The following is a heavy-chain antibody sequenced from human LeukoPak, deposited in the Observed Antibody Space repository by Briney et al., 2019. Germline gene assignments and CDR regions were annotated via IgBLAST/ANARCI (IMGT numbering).Heavy chain of an antibody. CDR1: GFTVSRSS. V-gene: IGHV3-48*01. D-gene: IGHD6-19*01. J-gene: IGHJ4*02. Sequence: PGGSLRLSCAASGFTVSRSSMNWVRQAPGKGLEWVSFIDRDSSMIYYADSVRGRFTVSRDNARNSLFLQMNSLRAEDTAVYFCATYDSGWYLTYWGQGTLVTVSS. CDR2: IDRDSSMI. CDR3: ATYDSGWYLTY.